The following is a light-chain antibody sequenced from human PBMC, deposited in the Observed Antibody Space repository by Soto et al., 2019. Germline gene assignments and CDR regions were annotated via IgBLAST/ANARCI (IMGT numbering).Light chain of an antibody. J-gene: IGKJ1*01. V-gene: IGKV3-20*01. CDR3: QQYGSSPPWT. CDR2: GAS. Sequence: EIVLTQSPGTLSLSPGERATLSCRASESVSSSYLAWYQQKPGQAPRLLIFGASSRATGTPDRFSGSGSGTDFTLTISRLEPEDFAVYYCQQYGSSPPWTFVQGTEVEIK. CDR1: ESVSSSY.